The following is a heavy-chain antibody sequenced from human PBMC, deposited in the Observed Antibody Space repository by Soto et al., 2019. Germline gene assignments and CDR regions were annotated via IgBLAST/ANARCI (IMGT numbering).Heavy chain of an antibody. V-gene: IGHV4-39*01. CDR3: ARHFGRELQSEY. CDR2: IYYSGTT. CDR1: GGSINRSSYY. J-gene: IGHJ4*02. Sequence: QLQLRESGPGLAKPSETLSVICSVSGGSINRSSYYWTWIRQPPGKGLEWIATIYYSGTTYYNPSLKCRVTISVDMSKNQLSLNLTSLIAAATAVYYCARHFGRELQSEYWGQGTLVIVSS. D-gene: IGHD1-7*01.